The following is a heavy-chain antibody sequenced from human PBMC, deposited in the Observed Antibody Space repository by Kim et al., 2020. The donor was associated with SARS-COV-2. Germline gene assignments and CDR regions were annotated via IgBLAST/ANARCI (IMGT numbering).Heavy chain of an antibody. CDR2: ISYDGSNK. J-gene: IGHJ4*02. CDR3: AKVINLRGATKGGLDY. V-gene: IGHV3-30*18. Sequence: GGSLRLSCAASGFTFSSYGMHWVRQAPGKGLEWVAVISYDGSNKYYADSVKGRFTISRDNSKNTLYLQMNSLRAEDTAVYYCAKVINLRGATKGGLDYWGQGTLVTVSS. CDR1: GFTFSSYG. D-gene: IGHD1-26*01.